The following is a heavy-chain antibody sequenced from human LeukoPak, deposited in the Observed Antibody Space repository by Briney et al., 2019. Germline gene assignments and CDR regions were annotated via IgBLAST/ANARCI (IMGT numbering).Heavy chain of an antibody. V-gene: IGHV4-59*01. J-gene: IGHJ4*02. CDR3: ASGSYFYYFDY. CDR2: IYYSGST. Sequence: SETLSLTCTVPGGSISSYYWSWIRQPPGKGLEWIGYIYYSGSTNYNPSLKSRVTISVDTSKNQFSLKLSSVTAADTAVYYCASGSYFYYFDYWGQGTLVTVSS. CDR1: GGSISSYY. D-gene: IGHD1-26*01.